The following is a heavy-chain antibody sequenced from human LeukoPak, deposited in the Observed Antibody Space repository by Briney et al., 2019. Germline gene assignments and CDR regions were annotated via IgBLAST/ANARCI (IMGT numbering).Heavy chain of an antibody. CDR2: IFYPGST. J-gene: IGHJ4*02. V-gene: IGHV4-39*01. CDR3: ARNIDD. Sequence: SETLSLTCTVSGGSISSSAYYWGWIRQPPGKGLEWIGSIFYPGSTYYKPSLKSRVTISVDTSKNQFPLKLSSVTAADTAVYYCARNIDDWGQGTLVTVSS. CDR1: GGSISSSAYY. D-gene: IGHD1/OR15-1a*01.